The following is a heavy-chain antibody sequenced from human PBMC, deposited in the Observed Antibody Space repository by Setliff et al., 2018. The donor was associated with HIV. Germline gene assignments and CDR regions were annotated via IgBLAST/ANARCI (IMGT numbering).Heavy chain of an antibody. CDR3: ARDRGRGSGSPTRKYYYYGMDV. V-gene: IGHV4-59*01. J-gene: IGHJ6*02. CDR2: IYYSGSI. D-gene: IGHD3-10*01. CDR1: GGSISSYY. Sequence: SETLSLTCTLSGGSISSYYWSWIRQPPGKGLEWIGSIYYSGSINYSPSLESRVTISVDTSKNKYSLKLKSVTTADTAVYYCARDRGRGSGSPTRKYYYYGMDVWGQGTTVTVSS.